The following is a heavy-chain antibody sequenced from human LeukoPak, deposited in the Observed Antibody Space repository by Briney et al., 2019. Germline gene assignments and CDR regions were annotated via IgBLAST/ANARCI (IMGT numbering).Heavy chain of an antibody. J-gene: IGHJ4*02. CDR2: IRQDGSEK. CDR3: ARDLYYYDSSGYAAYDY. D-gene: IGHD3-22*01. CDR1: GFTFRSYW. Sequence: GGSLRLSCAASGFTFRSYWMSWVRQAPGKGLEWVANIRQDGSEKYYVDSVKGRFTISRDNAKNSLYLQMNSLRAEDTAVYYCARDLYYYDSSGYAAYDYWGQGTLVTVSS. V-gene: IGHV3-7*01.